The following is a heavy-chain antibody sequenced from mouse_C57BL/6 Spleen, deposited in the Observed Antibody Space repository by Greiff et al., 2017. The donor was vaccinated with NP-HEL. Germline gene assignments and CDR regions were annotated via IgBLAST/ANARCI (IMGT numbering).Heavy chain of an antibody. CDR2: IDPSDSYT. CDR3: ARSATTVVRFDY. D-gene: IGHD1-1*01. CDR1: GYTFTSYW. J-gene: IGHJ2*01. Sequence: VQLQQPGAELVKPGASVKLSCKASGYTFTSYWMQWVKQRPGQGLEWIGEIDPSDSYTNYNQKFKGKATLTVDTSSSTAYMQLSSLTSEDSAVYYCARSATTVVRFDYWGQGTTLTVSS. V-gene: IGHV1-50*01.